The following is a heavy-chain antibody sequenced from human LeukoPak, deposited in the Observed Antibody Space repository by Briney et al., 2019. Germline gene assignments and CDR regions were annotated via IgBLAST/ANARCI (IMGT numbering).Heavy chain of an antibody. CDR2: ISAYNGNT. CDR1: GYTFTSYG. Sequence: ASVKVSCKASGYTFTSYGISWVRQAPGQGLEWMGWISAYNGNTNYAQKLQGRVTMTTDTSTSTAYMELRSLRSDDTAVYYCARVNSSGWGSYYYYYMDVWGKGTTVTISS. V-gene: IGHV1-18*01. D-gene: IGHD6-19*01. J-gene: IGHJ6*03. CDR3: ARVNSSGWGSYYYYYMDV.